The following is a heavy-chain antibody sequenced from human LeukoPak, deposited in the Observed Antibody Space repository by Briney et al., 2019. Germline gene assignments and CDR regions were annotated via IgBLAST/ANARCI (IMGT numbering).Heavy chain of an antibody. V-gene: IGHV3-7*01. J-gene: IGHJ5*02. CDR1: GFMFSNYW. Sequence: GGSLRLSWAASGFMFSNYWMGWVRQAPGKGLEWVAHIRQDGSDKYYVESGRGRFTISRHNAQNSLYLQMNSLRGDDSGVYYCWTWGIPAALDRWGQGTLVTVSS. D-gene: IGHD2-2*01. CDR3: WTWGIPAALDR. CDR2: IRQDGSDK.